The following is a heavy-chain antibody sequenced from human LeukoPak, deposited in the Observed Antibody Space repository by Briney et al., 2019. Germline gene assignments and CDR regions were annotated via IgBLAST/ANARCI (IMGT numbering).Heavy chain of an antibody. Sequence: SETLSLTCTVSGGSISGFHWNWIRPPPGKGLEWIGYIYYSGRTDSNPSLKSRVTVSVDTSKNQFNLMLTSVTAADTAMYYCARRNDFDIWGPGTMVTVSS. CDR3: ARRNDFDI. CDR1: GGSISGFH. J-gene: IGHJ3*02. V-gene: IGHV4-59*08. CDR2: IYYSGRT.